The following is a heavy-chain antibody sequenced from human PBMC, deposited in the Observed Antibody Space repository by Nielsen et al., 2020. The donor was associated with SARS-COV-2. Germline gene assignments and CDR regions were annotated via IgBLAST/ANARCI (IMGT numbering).Heavy chain of an antibody. V-gene: IGHV4-59*12. Sequence: SETLSLTCTVSGGSISSYYWSWIRQPPGKGLEWIGYIYYSGSTNYNPSLKSRVTISVDTSKNQFSLKLSSVTAADTAVYYCAAGYSSGWYRYYYYYGMDVWGRGTTVTVSS. J-gene: IGHJ6*02. CDR3: AAGYSSGWYRYYYYYGMDV. CDR1: GGSISSYY. CDR2: IYYSGST. D-gene: IGHD6-19*01.